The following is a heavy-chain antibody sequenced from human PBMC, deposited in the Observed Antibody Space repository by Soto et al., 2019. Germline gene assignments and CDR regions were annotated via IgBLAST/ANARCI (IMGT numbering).Heavy chain of an antibody. V-gene: IGHV3-30-3*01. CDR2: ISYDGSNK. CDR3: ATVGSSYYSDY. J-gene: IGHJ4*02. CDR1: GFTFSSYA. D-gene: IGHD6-13*01. Sequence: QVQLVESGGGVVQPGRSLRLSCAASGFTFSSYAMHWVRQAPGKGLGWVAVISYDGSNKYYADSVKGRVSISRDNSKNTLYLQMHNLRAEDTAVYYCATVGSSYYSDYWGQGTLVTVSS.